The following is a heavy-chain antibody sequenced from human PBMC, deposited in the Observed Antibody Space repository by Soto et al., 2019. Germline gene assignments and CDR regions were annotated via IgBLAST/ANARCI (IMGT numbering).Heavy chain of an antibody. CDR2: ISYDEAAT. J-gene: IGHJ4*02. D-gene: IGHD6-19*01. CDR1: GFAFSDYG. CDR3: AKGSEWLVTCDFDY. Sequence: QVQLVESGGGVVQPGTSLKLFCSASGFAFSDYGVHWVRQAPGKGLEWVASISYDEAATYYSDSVKGRFTISRDNAKNTLFLHMNSLITEDTAMYYCAKGSEWLVTCDFDYWGQGTLVTVSS. V-gene: IGHV3-30*18.